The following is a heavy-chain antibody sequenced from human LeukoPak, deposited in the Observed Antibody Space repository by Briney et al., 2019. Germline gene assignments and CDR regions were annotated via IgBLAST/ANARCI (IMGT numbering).Heavy chain of an antibody. CDR2: ISWNSGSI. Sequence: GRSLRLSCAASGFTFDDYAMHWVRQAPGKGLEWVSGISWNSGSIGYADSVKGRFTISRDNARNSLYLQMNSLRAEDTAVYYCAKSWGNWNYDYWGQGTLVTVSS. D-gene: IGHD1-7*01. V-gene: IGHV3-9*01. J-gene: IGHJ4*02. CDR1: GFTFDDYA. CDR3: AKSWGNWNYDY.